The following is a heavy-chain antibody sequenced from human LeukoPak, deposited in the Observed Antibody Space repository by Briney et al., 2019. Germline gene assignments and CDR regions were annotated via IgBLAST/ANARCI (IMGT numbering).Heavy chain of an antibody. CDR1: GGTFSSYA. D-gene: IGHD3-10*01. CDR2: TIPIFGTA. Sequence: GASVKVSCKASGGTFSSYAISWVRQAPGQGLEWMGRTIPIFGTANYAQKFQGRVTITADKSTSTAYMELSSLRSEDTAVYYCARDSALWFGERFDYWGQGTLVTVSS. CDR3: ARDSALWFGERFDY. V-gene: IGHV1-69*06. J-gene: IGHJ4*02.